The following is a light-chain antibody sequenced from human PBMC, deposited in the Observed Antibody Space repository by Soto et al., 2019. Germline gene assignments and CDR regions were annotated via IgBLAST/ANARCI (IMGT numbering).Light chain of an antibody. J-gene: IGKJ5*01. CDR3: QQLNTFPIT. V-gene: IGKV1-9*01. CDR1: QGISTY. CDR2: AAS. Sequence: DIQLNQPPSFLSASAGDRVTITCRASQGISTYLAWYQQKPGRAPNLLIYAASTLESEVPSSFSGSGSGTEFTLTLSSLQTEDFATYYCQQLNTFPITFGQGTRLEIK.